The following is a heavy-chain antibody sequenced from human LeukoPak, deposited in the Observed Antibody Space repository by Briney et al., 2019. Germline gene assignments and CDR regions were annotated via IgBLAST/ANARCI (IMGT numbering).Heavy chain of an antibody. V-gene: IGHV3-11*01. CDR3: AREEVATIKGVDY. CDR1: GFTFSDYY. D-gene: IGHD5-12*01. Sequence: GGSLRLSCAASGFTFSDYYMSWIRQAPGKGLEGVSYISSSGSTIYYADSVKGRFTISRDNAKNSLYLQMNSLRAEDTAVYYCAREEVATIKGVDYWGQGTLVTVSS. CDR2: ISSSGSTI. J-gene: IGHJ4*02.